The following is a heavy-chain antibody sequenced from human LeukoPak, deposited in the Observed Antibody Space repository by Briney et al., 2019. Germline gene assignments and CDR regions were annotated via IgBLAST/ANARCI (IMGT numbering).Heavy chain of an antibody. J-gene: IGHJ3*01. CDR3: ARGESFAFDV. CDR2: INRAGDRT. V-gene: IGHV3-23*01. CDR1: GFIFSSYD. Sequence: QAGGPLRLSCVGSGFIFSSYDMGWVRQAPGKGLEWVSSINRAGDRTYYEDSVKGRFTFSRDNSRNTMYLQMNSLRAEDTAVYYCARGESFAFDVWGQGTVVTVSS.